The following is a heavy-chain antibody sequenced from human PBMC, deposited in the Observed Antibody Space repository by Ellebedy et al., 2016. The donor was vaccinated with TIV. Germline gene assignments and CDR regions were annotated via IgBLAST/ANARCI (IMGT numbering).Heavy chain of an antibody. J-gene: IGHJ5*02. D-gene: IGHD2-15*01. CDR3: ARQYCSGGSCYFDP. Sequence: LRLSCTVSGGSISSGGYYWSWIRQHPGKGLEWIGYIYYSGSTYYNPSLKSLVTISVDTSKNQFSLKLSSVTAADTAVYYCARQYCSGGSCYFDPWGQGTLVTVSS. CDR1: GGSISSGGYY. CDR2: IYYSGST. V-gene: IGHV4-31*01.